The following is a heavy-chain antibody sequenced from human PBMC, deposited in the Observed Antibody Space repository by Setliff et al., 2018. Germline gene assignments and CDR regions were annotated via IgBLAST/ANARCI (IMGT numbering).Heavy chain of an antibody. D-gene: IGHD6-6*01. CDR3: ARGRNIAALLFDS. CDR1: GGSFSAYY. J-gene: IGHJ4*02. V-gene: IGHV4-34*01. Sequence: KPSETLSLPCRASGGSFSAYYWSWIRQTPGKGLEWFGEINHSGSTRYNPSLMSRVTISVDTPKNQFSLDLTSVTAADAVVYYFARGRNIAALLFDSWGQGTRVTVSS. CDR2: INHSGST.